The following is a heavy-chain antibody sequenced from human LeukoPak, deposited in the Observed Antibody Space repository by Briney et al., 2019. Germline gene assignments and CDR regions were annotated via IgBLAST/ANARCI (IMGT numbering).Heavy chain of an antibody. CDR3: AKDGNWARFEN. V-gene: IGHV3-23*01. D-gene: IGHD7-27*01. CDR1: GFIFSSYA. CDR2: ISGSGANP. Sequence: GGSLRLSCAASGFIFSSYAMSWVRQAPGKGLEWVSAISGSGANPDHADSVKGRFTISRDNSKNTLYLQMNSPRAEDTAAYYCAKDGNWARFENWGQGTLVTVSS. J-gene: IGHJ4*02.